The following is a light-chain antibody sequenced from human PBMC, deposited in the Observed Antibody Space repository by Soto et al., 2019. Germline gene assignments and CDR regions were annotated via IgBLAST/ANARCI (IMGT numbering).Light chain of an antibody. V-gene: IGKV1D-12*01. CDR1: QAISRW. CDR3: QQVSSYPLT. Sequence: IQMTQSQPFVSSAVGDSATLSCRASQAISRWLAWYQQKPGKAPKLLIYSVSNLQRGVPSRFSGSGSGTTFTLTISGLQPEDFASYYCQQVSSYPLTFGQGTRLEIK. CDR2: SVS. J-gene: IGKJ5*01.